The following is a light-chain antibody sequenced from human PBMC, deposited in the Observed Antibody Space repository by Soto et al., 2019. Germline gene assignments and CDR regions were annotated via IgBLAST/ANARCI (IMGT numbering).Light chain of an antibody. Sequence: QSVLTQPPSASGTPGQRVSISCSGSSSNIGSHPVNWYQQLPGTAPKLLLYGDNQRPSGVPDRFSGSKSGTSASLAISGLQSEDEAHYYCASWDNSLNGLYVFGTVTKVNV. V-gene: IGLV1-44*01. J-gene: IGLJ1*01. CDR2: GDN. CDR3: ASWDNSLNGLYV. CDR1: SSNIGSHP.